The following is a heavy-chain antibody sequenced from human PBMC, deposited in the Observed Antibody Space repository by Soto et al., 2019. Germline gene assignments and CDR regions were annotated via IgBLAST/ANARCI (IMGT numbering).Heavy chain of an antibody. V-gene: IGHV3-23*01. D-gene: IGHD3-16*02. CDR3: ANFDFWGSYRWNYYYGMDV. J-gene: IGHJ6*02. CDR2: ISGSGGST. Sequence: HPGGSLRLSCAASGFTFSSYAMSWVRQAPGKGLEWVSAISGSGGSTYYADSVKGRFTISRDNSKNTLYLQMNSLRAEDTAVYYCANFDFWGSYRWNYYYGMDVWGQGTTVTVSS. CDR1: GFTFSSYA.